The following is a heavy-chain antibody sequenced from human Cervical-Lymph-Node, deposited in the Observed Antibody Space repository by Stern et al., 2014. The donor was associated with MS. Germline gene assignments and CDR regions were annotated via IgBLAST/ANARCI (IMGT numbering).Heavy chain of an antibody. CDR3: TRHVQGFDY. J-gene: IGHJ4*02. Sequence: EVQLVESGAEVKKPGQSLKISCKASGYIFDTYWIAWVRQMPGKGLEWMGSIYAGDSDARYSPSVLGHVTISVDKSITTAYLQWSSLKASDTAMYYCTRHVQGFDYWGQGTLVTVSS. CDR2: IYAGDSDA. V-gene: IGHV5-51*01. CDR1: GYIFDTYW.